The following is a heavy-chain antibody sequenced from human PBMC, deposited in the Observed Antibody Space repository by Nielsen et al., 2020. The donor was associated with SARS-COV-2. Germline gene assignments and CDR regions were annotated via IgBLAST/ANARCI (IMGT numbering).Heavy chain of an antibody. D-gene: IGHD3-9*01. CDR3: AREGFDWHYDY. Sequence: SETLSLTCTVSGGSISRYFWSWIRQPPGKGLEWIGYIYYSGSTNYSPSLKSRVTMSVDTSKNQFSLKLSSVTAADTAVYYCAREGFDWHYDYWGQGALVTVSS. V-gene: IGHV4-59*01. CDR2: IYYSGST. J-gene: IGHJ4*02. CDR1: GGSISRYF.